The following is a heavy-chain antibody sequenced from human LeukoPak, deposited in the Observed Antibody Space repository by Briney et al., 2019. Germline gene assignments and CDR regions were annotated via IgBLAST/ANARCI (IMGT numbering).Heavy chain of an antibody. CDR1: GFTVSDNY. CDR3: ARDDPQVQAAGVLAS. V-gene: IGHV3-53*01. D-gene: IGHD6-13*01. J-gene: IGHJ5*02. Sequence: GGSLRLSCAASGFTVSDNYMSWVRQAPGKGLEWVSVMYSGGDTYYANSVKGRFTFSRDISKNTLYLQMNGLRTEDTAMYYCARDDPQVQAAGVLASWGQGTLVTVSS. CDR2: MYSGGDT.